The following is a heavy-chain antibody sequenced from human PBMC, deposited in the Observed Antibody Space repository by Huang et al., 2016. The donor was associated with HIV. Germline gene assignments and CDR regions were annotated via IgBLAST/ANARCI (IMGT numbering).Heavy chain of an antibody. J-gene: IGHJ3*02. D-gene: IGHD3-3*01. Sequence: QVQLVESGGGVVQPGRSLRLSCAAPGFTFRGYGMHWVRQAPGKGLEWVSIISYGVNNKSSAASVKVLFTISRDNSRNTLFLQMNSLGVEDTAVYYCAKTGDHYDFWSGYADAFNIWGQGTMVTVSS. CDR1: GFTFRGYG. CDR2: ISYGVNNK. CDR3: AKTGDHYDFWSGYADAFNI. V-gene: IGHV3-30*18.